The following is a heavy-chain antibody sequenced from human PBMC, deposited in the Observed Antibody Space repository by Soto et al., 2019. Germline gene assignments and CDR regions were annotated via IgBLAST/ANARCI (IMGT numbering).Heavy chain of an antibody. V-gene: IGHV3-23*01. Sequence: GGSLRLSCAASGFTFSSYAMSWVRQAPGKGLEWVSAISGSGGSTYYADSVKGRFTISRDNSKNTLYLQMNSLRAEDTTVYYYAKASVCSGGSCYSGYYYYGMYVWAQGTTVTVSS. CDR2: ISGSGGST. CDR1: GFTFSSYA. D-gene: IGHD2-15*01. J-gene: IGHJ6*02. CDR3: AKASVCSGGSCYSGYYYYGMYV.